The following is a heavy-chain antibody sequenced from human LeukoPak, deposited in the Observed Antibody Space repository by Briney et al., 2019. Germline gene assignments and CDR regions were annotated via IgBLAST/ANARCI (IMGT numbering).Heavy chain of an antibody. V-gene: IGHV4-39*07. CDR1: GGSISSSSYY. CDR2: IYYSGST. Sequence: SETLSLTCTVSGGSISSSSYYWGWIRQPPGKGLEWIGSIYYSGSTYYNPSLKSRVTISVDTSKNQFSLKLSSVTAADTAVYYCARARTTVVTSPYAFDIWGQGTMVTVSS. D-gene: IGHD4-23*01. J-gene: IGHJ3*02. CDR3: ARARTTVVTSPYAFDI.